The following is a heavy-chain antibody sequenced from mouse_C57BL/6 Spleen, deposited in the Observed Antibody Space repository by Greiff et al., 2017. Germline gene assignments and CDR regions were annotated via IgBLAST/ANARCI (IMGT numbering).Heavy chain of an antibody. CDR2: IDPETGGT. CDR3: TRVRDGYYVWFAY. Sequence: VQLQQSGAELVRPGASVTLSCKASGYTFTDYEMHWVKQTTVHGLEWIGAIDPETGGTAYNQKFKGKAILTADKSARTAYMELRSLTSEDSAVYYCTRVRDGYYVWFAYWGQGTLVTVSA. CDR1: GYTFTDYE. J-gene: IGHJ3*01. D-gene: IGHD2-3*01. V-gene: IGHV1-15*01.